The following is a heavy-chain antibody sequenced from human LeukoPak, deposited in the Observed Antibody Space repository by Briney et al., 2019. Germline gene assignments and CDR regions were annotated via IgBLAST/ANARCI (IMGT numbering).Heavy chain of an antibody. CDR3: ARGSPDTGMVTRYYYFYMDV. Sequence: ASVKVSCKASGYTFSSYGISGVRQAPGQGLEWMGWINTYNGDTKYAQKLKGRVTMSTDASTNTADMELRSLTSDDTAVYYCARGSPDTGMVTRYYYFYMDVWGKGTTVTVSS. CDR1: GYTFSSYG. J-gene: IGHJ6*03. CDR2: INTYNGDT. D-gene: IGHD5-18*01. V-gene: IGHV1-18*01.